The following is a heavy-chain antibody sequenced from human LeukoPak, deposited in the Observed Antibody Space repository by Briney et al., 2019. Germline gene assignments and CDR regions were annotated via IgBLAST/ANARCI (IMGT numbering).Heavy chain of an antibody. J-gene: IGHJ5*02. CDR3: ARGGGNKQWLTWFDP. V-gene: IGHV4-34*01. CDR1: GGSISSYY. Sequence: SETLSLTCTVSGGSISSYYWSWIRQPPGKGLEWIGEINHSGSTNYNPSLKSRVTISVDTSKNQFSLKLSSVTAADTAVYYCARGGGNKQWLTWFDPWGQGTLVTVSS. D-gene: IGHD6-19*01. CDR2: INHSGST.